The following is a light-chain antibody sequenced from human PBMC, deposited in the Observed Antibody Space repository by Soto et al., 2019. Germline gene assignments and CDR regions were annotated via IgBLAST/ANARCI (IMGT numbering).Light chain of an antibody. Sequence: DIVLTQSPGTLSLSPGDRATLSCRASQSVSSSYLAWYQQKPGQAPRLLIYGASGRATGIPDRFSGSGSGTDFTLTISGLEPEDSAVYYCQQYGNSRGTFGQGTKVDIK. V-gene: IGKV3-20*01. CDR2: GAS. CDR1: QSVSSSY. J-gene: IGKJ1*01. CDR3: QQYGNSRGT.